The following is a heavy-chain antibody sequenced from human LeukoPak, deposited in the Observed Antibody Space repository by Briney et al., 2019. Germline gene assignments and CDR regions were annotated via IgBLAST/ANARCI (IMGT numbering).Heavy chain of an antibody. CDR1: GGSLNSYW. V-gene: IGHV4-4*07. D-gene: IGHD3-16*02. CDR3: ARAGYTISSYRFDY. J-gene: IGHJ4*02. CDR2: IYTTGMT. Sequence: PSETLSLTCSVSGGSLNSYWWSWIRQPAGKGLEFIGRIYTTGMTNYNPSLKSRVSMSVDTSKNQFSLELRSVTAADTAVYFCARAGYTISSYRFDYWGQGALVTVSS.